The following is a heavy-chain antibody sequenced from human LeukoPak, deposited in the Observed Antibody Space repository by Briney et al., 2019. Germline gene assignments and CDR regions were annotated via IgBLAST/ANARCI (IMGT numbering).Heavy chain of an antibody. CDR1: GGSISSYY. Sequence: PSETLSLTCTVSGGSISSYYWSWIRQPPGKGLEWIGYIYYSGSTNYNPSLKSRVTISVDTSKNQFSLKLSSVTAADTAVYYCARDLPYHRLPGGIGWFDPWGQGTLSPSPQ. V-gene: IGHV4-59*01. CDR2: IYYSGST. D-gene: IGHD1-26*01. CDR3: ARDLPYHRLPGGIGWFDP. J-gene: IGHJ5*02.